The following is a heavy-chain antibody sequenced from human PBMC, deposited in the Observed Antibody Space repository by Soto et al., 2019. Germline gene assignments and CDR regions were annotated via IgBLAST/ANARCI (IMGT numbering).Heavy chain of an antibody. D-gene: IGHD1-20*01. Sequence: SGPTLVNPTETLTLTCTFSGFSLTSPGMCVSWIRQPPGKALEWLALIERDDGDKYYSTSLKTRLTISKDTRKNQVVLTMANMAPADTGTYYCARSIRGPRRFNGMDVWGQGTTVTVSS. CDR1: GFSLTSPGMC. V-gene: IGHV2-70*13. CDR2: IERDDGDK. CDR3: ARSIRGPRRFNGMDV. J-gene: IGHJ6*02.